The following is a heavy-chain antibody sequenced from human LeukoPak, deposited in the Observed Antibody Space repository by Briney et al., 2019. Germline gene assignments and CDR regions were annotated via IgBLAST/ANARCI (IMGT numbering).Heavy chain of an antibody. CDR3: ARESRKYCTNGVCRKNWFDP. J-gene: IGHJ5*02. D-gene: IGHD2-8*01. CDR2: INPNSGGT. Sequence: GASVKVSCKASGYTFTGYYMHWVRQAPGQGLEWVGRINPNSGGTNYAQKFQGRVTMTRDTSISTAYMELSRLRSDDTAVYYCARESRKYCTNGVCRKNWFDPWGQGTLVTVSS. CDR1: GYTFTGYY. V-gene: IGHV1-2*06.